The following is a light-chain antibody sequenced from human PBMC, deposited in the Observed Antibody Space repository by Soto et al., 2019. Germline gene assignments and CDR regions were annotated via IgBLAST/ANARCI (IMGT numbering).Light chain of an antibody. CDR2: NNN. Sequence: QSVLTQPPSASGTPGQRVTISCSGGSSNIGRYTVNWYQQLPGTAPKLLMYNNNQRPSGVPDRFSGYKSGTSASLAISGLQSEDETDYYCAAWDDILNGHLVFGGGTKLTVL. CDR3: AAWDDILNGHLV. V-gene: IGLV1-44*01. CDR1: SSNIGRYT. J-gene: IGLJ2*01.